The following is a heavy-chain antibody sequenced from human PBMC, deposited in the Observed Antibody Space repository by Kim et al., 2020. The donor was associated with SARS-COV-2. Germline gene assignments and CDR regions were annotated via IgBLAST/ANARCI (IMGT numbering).Heavy chain of an antibody. CDR3: AKDFGDFWSGYRGYFDY. J-gene: IGHJ4*02. Sequence: VKGRFTISRDNSKHTLYLQMNSLRAEDTAVYYCAKDFGDFWSGYRGYFDYWGQGTLVTVSS. V-gene: IGHV3-23*01. D-gene: IGHD3-3*01.